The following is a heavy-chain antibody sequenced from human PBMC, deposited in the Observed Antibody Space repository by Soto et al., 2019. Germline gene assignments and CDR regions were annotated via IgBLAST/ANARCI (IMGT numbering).Heavy chain of an antibody. V-gene: IGHV3-72*01. CDR2: IRNKANSYYT. CDR3: VRYSGSYTSAFDI. Sequence: EVQLVESGGGLVQPGGSLGLSCAASGFTFSDHYMEWVRQAPGKGLEWVGRIRNKANSYYTEYAASVKGRFTISRDDSKNLLFLQMISLETDDTAVYYCVRYSGSYTSAFDIWGQGTMVTVSS. CDR1: GFTFSDHY. D-gene: IGHD1-26*01. J-gene: IGHJ3*02.